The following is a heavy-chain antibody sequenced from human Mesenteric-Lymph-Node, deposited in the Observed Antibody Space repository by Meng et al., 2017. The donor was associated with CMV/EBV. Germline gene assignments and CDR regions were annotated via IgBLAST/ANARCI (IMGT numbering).Heavy chain of an antibody. J-gene: IGHJ4*02. CDR3: TRATPRPIDY. CDR2: INGDGSTT. V-gene: IGHV3-74*01. Sequence: GGSLRLSCAASGFTFNNYYMHWVRQAPGKGLVWVSHINGDGSTTNYADSVKGRFTISRDNAKNTLYLQMNSLRAEDTAVYYCTRATPRPIDYWGQGTLVTVSS. D-gene: IGHD2-15*01. CDR1: GFTFNNYY.